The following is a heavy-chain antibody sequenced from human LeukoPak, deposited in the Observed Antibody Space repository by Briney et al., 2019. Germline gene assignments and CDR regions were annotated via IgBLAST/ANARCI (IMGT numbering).Heavy chain of an antibody. CDR2: VSSDGSIK. J-gene: IGHJ4*02. V-gene: IGHV3-30*03. D-gene: IGHD6-13*01. Sequence: GGSLRLSCAASGFTFSSYGIHWVRQAPGKGLEWVAVVSSDGSIKYYADSRKGRFTISRDTSKNTVYLQMNSLGTEDTAFYYCARGYSSSWLGYFDYWGQGTLVTVSS. CDR3: ARGYSSSWLGYFDY. CDR1: GFTFSSYG.